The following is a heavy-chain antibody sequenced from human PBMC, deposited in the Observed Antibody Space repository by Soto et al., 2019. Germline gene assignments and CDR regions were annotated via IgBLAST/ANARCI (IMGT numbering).Heavy chain of an antibody. D-gene: IGHD3-3*01. J-gene: IGHJ6*02. CDR2: INAGNGNT. CDR1: GYTFTSYA. Sequence: ASVKVSCKASGYTFTSYAMHWVRQAPGQRLEWMGWINAGNGNTKYSQKFQGRVTITRDTSASTAYMELSSLRSEDTAVYYCARPSRRYYDFYSSSLHNYYYYGMDVWGQGTTVTVSS. CDR3: ARPSRRYYDFYSSSLHNYYYYGMDV. V-gene: IGHV1-3*01.